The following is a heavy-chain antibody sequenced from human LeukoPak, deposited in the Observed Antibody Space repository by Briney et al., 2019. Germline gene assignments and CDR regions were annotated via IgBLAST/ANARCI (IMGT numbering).Heavy chain of an antibody. J-gene: IGHJ6*02. V-gene: IGHV1-69*04. CDR2: IIPILGIA. CDR3: ARSHYYYGMDV. Sequence: RASVKVSCKASGGTFSSYAISWVRQAPGQGLEWMGRIIPILGIANYAQKFQGRVTITVDKSTSTAYMELSSLRSEDTAVYYCARSHYYYGMDVWGQGTTVTVSS. CDR1: GGTFSSYA.